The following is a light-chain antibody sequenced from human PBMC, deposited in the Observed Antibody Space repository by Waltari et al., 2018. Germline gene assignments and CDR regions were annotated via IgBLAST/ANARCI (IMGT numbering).Light chain of an antibody. V-gene: IGKV3-15*01. J-gene: IGKJ1*01. CDR3: QQYNNWPTWT. Sequence: EIVMTQSPATLSVSPGERATLSCRASQSVSSFLAWVQQKPGQAPRLLIYGASTRATGIPARFSGSGSGTEFTLTISSLQSEDFAVYYCQQYNNWPTWTFGQGTKVEIK. CDR1: QSVSSF. CDR2: GAS.